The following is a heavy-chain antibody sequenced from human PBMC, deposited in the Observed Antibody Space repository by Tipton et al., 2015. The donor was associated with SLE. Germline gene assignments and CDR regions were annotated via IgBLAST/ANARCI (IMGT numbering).Heavy chain of an antibody. V-gene: IGHV5-51*01. Sequence: QLVQSGAGVKKSGESLKISCQGSGFSFTSYYIAWVRQMPGKGLEWLGTIYSGDSDTRYNPSFQGHVTISADKSISTAYLQWSSLKASDTAMYYCARPSLYYYDSSGPPPFDIWGQGTMVTVSS. J-gene: IGHJ3*02. CDR3: ARPSLYYYDSSGPPPFDI. CDR1: GFSFTSYY. D-gene: IGHD3-22*01. CDR2: IYSGDSDT.